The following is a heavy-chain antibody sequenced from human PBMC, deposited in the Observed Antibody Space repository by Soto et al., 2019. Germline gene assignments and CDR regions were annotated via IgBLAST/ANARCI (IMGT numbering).Heavy chain of an antibody. Sequence: QVQLVESGGGVVQPGRSLRLSCAASGFGFSSHGMHWVRQAPGKGLEWLAVIVRDGSEKCYADSVRGRFTISRDNSKNTLYLEMNSLRAEDTAVYYCARDDDYDDNGLDSWGQGTLVTVSS. J-gene: IGHJ5*01. CDR2: IVRDGSEK. D-gene: IGHD4-17*01. V-gene: IGHV3-33*01. CDR1: GFGFSSHG. CDR3: ARDDDYDDNGLDS.